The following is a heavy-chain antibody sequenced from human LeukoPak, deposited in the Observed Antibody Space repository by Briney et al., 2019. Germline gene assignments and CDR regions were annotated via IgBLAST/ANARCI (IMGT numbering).Heavy chain of an antibody. CDR2: IYYSGST. D-gene: IGHD2-2*01. J-gene: IGHJ6*03. V-gene: IGHV4-59*11. Sequence: SETLSLTCTVSGGSISSHYWSWIRQPPGKGLEWIGYIYYSGSTKYNPSLKSRVTISVDTSKNQFSLKLSSVTAADTAVYYCARLLPAATTVYYYMDVWGKGTTVTISS. CDR3: ARLLPAATTVYYYMDV. CDR1: GGSISSHY.